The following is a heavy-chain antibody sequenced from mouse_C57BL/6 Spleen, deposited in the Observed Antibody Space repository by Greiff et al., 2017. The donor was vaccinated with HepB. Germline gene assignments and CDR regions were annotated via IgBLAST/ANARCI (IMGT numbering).Heavy chain of an antibody. CDR3: ASGDDGYFEGFDY. V-gene: IGHV1-55*01. CDR1: GYTFTSYW. J-gene: IGHJ2*01. CDR2: IYPGSGST. D-gene: IGHD2-3*01. Sequence: QVQLQQPGAELVKPGASVKMSCKASGYTFTSYWITWVKQRPGQGLEWIGDIYPGSGSTNYNEKFKSKATLTVDTSSSTAYMQLSSLTSEDSAVYYCASGDDGYFEGFDYWGQGTTLTVSS.